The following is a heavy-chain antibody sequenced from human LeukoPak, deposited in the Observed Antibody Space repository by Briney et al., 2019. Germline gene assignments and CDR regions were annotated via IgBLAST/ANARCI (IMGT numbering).Heavy chain of an antibody. Sequence: ASVKVSCKASGYTFTSYDINWVRQATGQGLEWMGWMNPNSGNTGYAQKFQGRVTMTRNTSISTAYMELSSLRSEDTAVYYCARQDDILTGSDYWGQGTLVTVSS. J-gene: IGHJ4*02. CDR1: GYTFTSYD. CDR2: MNPNSGNT. D-gene: IGHD3-9*01. V-gene: IGHV1-8*01. CDR3: ARQDDILTGSDY.